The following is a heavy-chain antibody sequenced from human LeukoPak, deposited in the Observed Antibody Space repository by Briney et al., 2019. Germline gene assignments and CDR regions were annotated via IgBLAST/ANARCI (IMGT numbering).Heavy chain of an antibody. Sequence: GGSLRLSCTASGFTFSSYAMNWVRQAPGKGLEWVSGIGAGGTFTYYADSVKGRFTISRDNSKNTLYLQMNSLRADDTAVYYCAKDLDYTTSGYYFDYWGQGTLVTVSS. CDR1: GFTFSSYA. D-gene: IGHD4-11*01. V-gene: IGHV3-23*01. CDR2: IGAGGTFT. CDR3: AKDLDYTTSGYYFDY. J-gene: IGHJ4*02.